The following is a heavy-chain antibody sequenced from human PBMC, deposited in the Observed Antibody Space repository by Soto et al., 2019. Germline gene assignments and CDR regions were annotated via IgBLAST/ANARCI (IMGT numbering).Heavy chain of an antibody. V-gene: IGHV1-18*01. CDR3: ASFIAAAGNSGDY. D-gene: IGHD6-13*01. CDR1: GYTFTSYA. Sequence: ASVKVSCTASGYTFTSYAMQWVRQAPGQGLEWMGWISAYNGNTNYAQKLQGRVTMTTDTSTSTAYMELRSLRSDDTAVYYCASFIAAAGNSGDYWGQGTLVTVSS. J-gene: IGHJ4*02. CDR2: ISAYNGNT.